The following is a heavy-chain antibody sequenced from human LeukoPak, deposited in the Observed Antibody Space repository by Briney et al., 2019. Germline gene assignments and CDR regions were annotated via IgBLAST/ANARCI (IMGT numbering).Heavy chain of an antibody. D-gene: IGHD3-22*01. CDR3: ARGATNDSSGYYYSHAFAYYFAS. CDR1: GGSITRYY. CDR2: IFTSGRT. V-gene: IGHV4-4*07. J-gene: IGHJ4*02. Sequence: SETLSLTCTVSGGSITRYYWSWIRQPAGKGLEYIGRIFTSGRTHYNPSLKSRVTMSVDTSKNQFSLKLSSVTAAATAVYYCARGATNDSSGYYYSHAFAYYFASWGKGTLVTVSS.